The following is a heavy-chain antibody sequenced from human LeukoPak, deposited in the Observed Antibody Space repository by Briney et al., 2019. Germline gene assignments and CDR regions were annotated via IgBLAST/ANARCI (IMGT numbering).Heavy chain of an antibody. D-gene: IGHD6-13*01. Sequence: PGGSLRLSCAASGFTFSSYWMSWVRRAPGKGLEWVANIKQDGSEKYYVDSVKGRFTISRDNAKNSLYLQMNSLRAEDTAVYYCALYSSSWYGYFQHWGQGTLVTVSS. CDR3: ALYSSSWYGYFQH. J-gene: IGHJ1*01. CDR2: IKQDGSEK. V-gene: IGHV3-7*01. CDR1: GFTFSSYW.